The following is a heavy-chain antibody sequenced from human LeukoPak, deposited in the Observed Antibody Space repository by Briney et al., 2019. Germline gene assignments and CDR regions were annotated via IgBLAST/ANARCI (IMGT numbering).Heavy chain of an antibody. CDR2: ISSSSSYI. CDR3: ARGPSWELLGWYFDY. V-gene: IGHV3-21*01. D-gene: IGHD1-26*01. J-gene: IGHJ4*02. CDR1: GFTFSSYS. Sequence: GGSLRLSCAASGFTFSSYSMNWVRQAPGKGLEWVSSISSSSSYIYYADSVKGRFTISRDNAKNSLYLQMNSLRAEDTAVYYCARGPSWELLGWYFDYWGQGTLVTVSS.